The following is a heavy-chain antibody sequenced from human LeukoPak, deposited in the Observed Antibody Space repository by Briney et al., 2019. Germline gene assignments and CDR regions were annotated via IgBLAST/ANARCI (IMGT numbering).Heavy chain of an antibody. D-gene: IGHD1-7*01. CDR1: GGSISGYY. V-gene: IGHV4-59*01. CDR3: ARGDIIGTLGYFDY. Sequence: SETLSLTCTGSGGSISGYYWSWLRQPPGKGLEWIGYIDYSGSTNYTPSLKSRVTISVDTSNNQFSLKLSSVTAADTAVYYCARGDIIGTLGYFDYWGQGTLVTVSS. CDR2: IDYSGST. J-gene: IGHJ4*02.